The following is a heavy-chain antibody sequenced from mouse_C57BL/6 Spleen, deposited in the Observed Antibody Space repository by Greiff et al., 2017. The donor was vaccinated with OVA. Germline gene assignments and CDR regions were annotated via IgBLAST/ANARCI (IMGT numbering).Heavy chain of an antibody. Sequence: EVKLVESEGGLVQPGSSMKLSCTASGFTFSDYYMAWVRQVPEKGLEWVANINYDGSSTYYLDSLKSRFIISRDNAKNILYLQMSSLKSEDTATYYCARGGTVGYFDYWGQGTTLTVS. CDR3: ARGGTVGYFDY. D-gene: IGHD1-1*01. V-gene: IGHV5-16*01. J-gene: IGHJ2*01. CDR2: INYDGSST. CDR1: GFTFSDYY.